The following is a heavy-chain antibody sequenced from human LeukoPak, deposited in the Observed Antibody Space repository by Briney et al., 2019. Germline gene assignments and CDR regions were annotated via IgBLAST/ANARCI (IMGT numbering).Heavy chain of an antibody. J-gene: IGHJ5*02. CDR1: GGSFSGYY. CDR2: INHSGST. CDR3: ARGDHGRVAATPVGWFDP. D-gene: IGHD2-15*01. Sequence: SETLSLTCAVYGGSFSGYYWSWIRQPPGKGLEWIGEINHSGSTNYNPSLKSRVTISVDTSKNQFSLKLSSVTAADTAVYYCARGDHGRVAATPVGWFDPWGQGTLVTVSS. V-gene: IGHV4-34*01.